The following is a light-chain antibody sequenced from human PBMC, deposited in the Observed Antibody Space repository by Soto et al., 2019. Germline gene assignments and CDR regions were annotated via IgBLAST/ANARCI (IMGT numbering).Light chain of an antibody. CDR1: QSVSNNY. V-gene: IGKV3-20*01. CDR2: GAS. Sequence: EIVMTQSPAPLSVSPGERATLSCKASQSVSNNYLAWYQQKPGQAPRLLIYGASNRATGIPDRFSGSGSGTDFTLTISRLEPEDVAVYYCQQYGSSLWTLGQGTKVDIK. CDR3: QQYGSSLWT. J-gene: IGKJ1*01.